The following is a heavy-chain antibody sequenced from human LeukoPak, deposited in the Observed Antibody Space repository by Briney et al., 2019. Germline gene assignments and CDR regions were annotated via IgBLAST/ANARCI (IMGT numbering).Heavy chain of an antibody. D-gene: IGHD3-10*01. J-gene: IGHJ4*02. Sequence: QPGGSLRLSCAASGFTFDDYAMHWVRQAPGKGLEWVSGISWNSGSIGYADSVKGRFTISRDNAKNSLYLQMNSLRAEDTAVYYCASSGSGSYLGYWGQGTLVTVSS. CDR2: ISWNSGSI. CDR1: GFTFDDYA. CDR3: ASSGSGSYLGY. V-gene: IGHV3-9*01.